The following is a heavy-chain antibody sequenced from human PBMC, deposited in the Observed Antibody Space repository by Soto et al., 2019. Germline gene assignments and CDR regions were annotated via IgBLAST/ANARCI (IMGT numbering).Heavy chain of an antibody. CDR1: GFTFSSYW. Sequence: GGSLRLSCAASGFTFSSYWMHWVRQAPGKGLVWVSRINSDGSSTSYADSVKGRFTISRDNAKNTLYLQMNSLRAEDTAVYYCASVYFSYNGAGCYYPFDYWGQGTLVTVSS. V-gene: IGHV3-74*01. CDR3: ASVYFSYNGAGCYYPFDY. D-gene: IGHD3-10*01. J-gene: IGHJ4*02. CDR2: INSDGSST.